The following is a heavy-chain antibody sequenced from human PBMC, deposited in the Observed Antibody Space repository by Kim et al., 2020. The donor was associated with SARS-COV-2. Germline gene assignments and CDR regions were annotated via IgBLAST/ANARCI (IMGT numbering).Heavy chain of an antibody. V-gene: IGHV4-4*02. D-gene: IGHD4-17*01. CDR3: ASRPGGDSQLDYYYYGMDV. CDR1: GGSISSSNW. Sequence: SETLSLTCAVSGGSISSSNWWSWVRQPPGKGLEWIGEIYHSGSTNYNPSLKSRVTISVDKSKNQFSLKLSSVTAADTAVYYCASRPGGDSQLDYYYYGMDVWGQGTTVTVSS. CDR2: IYHSGST. J-gene: IGHJ6*02.